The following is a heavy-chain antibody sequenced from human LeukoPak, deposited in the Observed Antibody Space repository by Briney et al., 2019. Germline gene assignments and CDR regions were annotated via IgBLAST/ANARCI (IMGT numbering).Heavy chain of an antibody. CDR3: AGKVQGVPSDS. D-gene: IGHD3-10*01. J-gene: IGHJ4*02. V-gene: IGHV1-46*01. CDR2: FNPNSGST. Sequence: ASVKVSCKASGYTFTTHYIGWLRQGPGQGLEWMGTFNPNSGSTTYAQKFQGRVTVTRDTSTSTVYMELSSLRSEDTAVYYCAGKVQGVPSDSWGQGTLVTVAS. CDR1: GYTFTTHY.